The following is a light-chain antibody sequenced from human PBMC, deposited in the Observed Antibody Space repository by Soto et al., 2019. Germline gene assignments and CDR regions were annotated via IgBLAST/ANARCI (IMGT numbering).Light chain of an antibody. J-gene: IGKJ2*01. CDR3: QHTNSFPYA. Sequence: DIQMTQSPSSVSASVGDRVTITCRASQGINSWLAWYQQKPGKAPKLLIYAASSLQRGVPSRFSGSGSETDFSLTISSLQPEDSATYYCQHTNSFPYAFGQGTKLEIK. V-gene: IGKV1-12*01. CDR2: AAS. CDR1: QGINSW.